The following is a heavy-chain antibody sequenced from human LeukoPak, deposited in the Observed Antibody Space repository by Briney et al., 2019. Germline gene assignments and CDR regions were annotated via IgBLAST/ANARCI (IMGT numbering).Heavy chain of an antibody. CDR3: AKYGPQDSGSSHFDY. CDR1: GFTFSSYA. CDR2: IRDSGSST. J-gene: IGHJ4*02. D-gene: IGHD1-26*01. V-gene: IGHV3-23*01. Sequence: GGSLRLSCAASGFTFSSYAMSWVRQAPGKGLEWVSAIRDSGSSTHYADSVKGRFTTSRDNSKNTLFLQMNSLRAEDTAIYYCAKYGPQDSGSSHFDYWGQGALVTISS.